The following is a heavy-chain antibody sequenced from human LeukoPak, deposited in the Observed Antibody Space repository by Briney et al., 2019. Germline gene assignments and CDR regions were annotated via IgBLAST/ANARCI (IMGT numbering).Heavy chain of an antibody. J-gene: IGHJ4*01. D-gene: IGHD3-22*01. CDR2: IDGGGSST. Sequence: GGSLRLSSTASGFTFSYHWMHWVRQVPGKGLVWISRIDGGGSSTSYADSVKGRFSISRDNSKSTLYLQMSSLRAEDTAVYYCARGPGSSGGAYVGDYWGHGTLVTVSS. V-gene: IGHV3-74*01. CDR1: GFTFSYHW. CDR3: ARGPGSSGGAYVGDY.